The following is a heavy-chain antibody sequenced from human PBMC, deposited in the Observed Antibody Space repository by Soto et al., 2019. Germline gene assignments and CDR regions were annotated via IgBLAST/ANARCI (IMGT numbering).Heavy chain of an antibody. CDR3: ARGNCSSTSCYYYYYMDV. D-gene: IGHD2-2*01. CDR1: GGTFSSYT. J-gene: IGHJ6*03. V-gene: IGHV1-69*02. CDR2: IIPILGIA. Sequence: SVKVSCKASGGTFSSYTISWVRQAPGQGLERMGRIIPILGIANYAQKFQGRVTITADKSTSTAYMELSSLRSEDTAVYYCARGNCSSTSCYYYYYMDVWGKGTTVTVSS.